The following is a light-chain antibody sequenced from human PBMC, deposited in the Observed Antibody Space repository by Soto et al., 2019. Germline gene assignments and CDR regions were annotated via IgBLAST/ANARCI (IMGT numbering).Light chain of an antibody. J-gene: IGKJ2*01. Sequence: DIVMTQSPDSLAVSLGERATINCKSSQSVLYSSNNKNYLAWYQQRPGQPPKLLIYWASTRESGVPDRFSGSGSGTDFTPTITSLQAEDVAVYYCQQYESTPPTFGQGTKLEI. CDR3: QQYESTPPT. V-gene: IGKV4-1*01. CDR2: WAS. CDR1: QSVLYSSNNKNY.